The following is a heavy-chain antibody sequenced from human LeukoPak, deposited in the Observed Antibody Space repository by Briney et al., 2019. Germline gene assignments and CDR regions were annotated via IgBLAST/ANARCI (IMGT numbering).Heavy chain of an antibody. CDR1: SGSFSGHY. J-gene: IGHJ4*02. V-gene: IGHV4-34*01. D-gene: IGHD1-26*01. CDR3: VRGGKGRGSYYY. Sequence: SETLSLTCAVYSGSFSGHYWNWIRQSPAKGLEWIGEINHVGTTNYNPSLKSRVTISVDTPKNQFSLNISSVSAADTAVYYCVRGGKGRGSYYYWGQGTSVTVSS. CDR2: INHVGTT.